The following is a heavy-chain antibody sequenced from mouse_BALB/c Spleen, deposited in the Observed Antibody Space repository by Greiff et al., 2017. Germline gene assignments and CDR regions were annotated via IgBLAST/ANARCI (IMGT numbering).Heavy chain of an antibody. J-gene: IGHJ3*01. V-gene: IGHV5-17*02. Sequence: DVKLVESGGGLVQPGGSRKLSCAASGFTFSSFGMHWVRQAPEKGLEWVAYISSGSSTIYYADTVKGRFTISRDNPKNTLFLQMTSLRSEDTAMYYCARCGTMLEPGFAYWGQGTLVTVSA. D-gene: IGHD1-1*02. CDR2: ISSGSSTI. CDR3: ARCGTMLEPGFAY. CDR1: GFTFSSFG.